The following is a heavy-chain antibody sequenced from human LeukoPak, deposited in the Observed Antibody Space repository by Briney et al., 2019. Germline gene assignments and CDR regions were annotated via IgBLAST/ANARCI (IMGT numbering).Heavy chain of an antibody. CDR2: ISSSSSYI. Sequence: GGSLRLSCAASGFTFSSYSMNWVRQAPGKGLEWVSSISSSSSYIYYADSVKGRFTISRDNAKNSLYLQMNSLRAEDTAVYYCASQRDFYYYDSSGYYVDYWGQGTLVTVSS. V-gene: IGHV3-21*01. D-gene: IGHD3-22*01. CDR3: ASQRDFYYYDSSGYYVDY. CDR1: GFTFSSYS. J-gene: IGHJ4*02.